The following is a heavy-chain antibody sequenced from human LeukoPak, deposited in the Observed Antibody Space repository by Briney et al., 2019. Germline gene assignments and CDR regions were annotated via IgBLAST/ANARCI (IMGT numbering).Heavy chain of an antibody. Sequence: GGSLRLSCAASGFTFSDYYMTWIRQAPGKGLEWVSYISNTGSSIYYADSVKGRFTISRDNAKNSLYLQTNSLRAEDTAVYYCARGAAGNWFDPWGQGTLVTVSS. CDR2: ISNTGSSI. J-gene: IGHJ5*02. CDR1: GFTFSDYY. V-gene: IGHV3-11*04. D-gene: IGHD2-15*01. CDR3: ARGAAGNWFDP.